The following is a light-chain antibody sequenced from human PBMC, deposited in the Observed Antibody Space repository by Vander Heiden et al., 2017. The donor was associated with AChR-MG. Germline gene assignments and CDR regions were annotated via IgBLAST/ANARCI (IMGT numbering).Light chain of an antibody. Sequence: EIVLTQSPGTLSLAPGESATLSLRTSHSVSSSYLAWYQQKPGQAPRLLIYGASSRATGIPDRFSGSGSGTDFTLTISRLEPEDFAVYYCQQYGSSPITFGQGTRLEIK. V-gene: IGKV3-20*01. CDR2: GAS. J-gene: IGKJ5*01. CDR3: QQYGSSPIT. CDR1: HSVSSSY.